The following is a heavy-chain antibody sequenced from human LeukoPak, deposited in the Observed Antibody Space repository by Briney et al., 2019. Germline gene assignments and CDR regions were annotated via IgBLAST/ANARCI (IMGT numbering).Heavy chain of an antibody. CDR3: ARSPEGHQASVTTDQYYYYYYMDV. J-gene: IGHJ6*03. CDR1: GYTFTSYG. D-gene: IGHD4-17*01. V-gene: IGHV1-18*01. CDR2: ISAYNGNT. Sequence: ASVKVSCKASGYTFTSYGISWVRQAPGQGLEWMGWISAYNGNTNYAQKLQGRVTMTTDTSTSTAYMELRSLRSDDTAVYYCARSPEGHQASVTTDQYYYYYYMDVWGKGTTVTISS.